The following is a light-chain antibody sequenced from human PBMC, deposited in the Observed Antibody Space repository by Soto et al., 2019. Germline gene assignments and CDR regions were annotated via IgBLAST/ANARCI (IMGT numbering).Light chain of an antibody. CDR1: NSDVGGYNY. J-gene: IGLJ2*01. CDR3: SSYTSSSTRV. V-gene: IGLV2-14*01. Sequence: QSALTQPASVSGSPGQSIAISCTGSNSDVGGYNYVSWYQQYPGKAPKLMIYDVSNRPSGVSTRFSGSKSGNTASLTISGLQAEDEADYYCSSYTSSSTRVFGGGTKVTVL. CDR2: DVS.